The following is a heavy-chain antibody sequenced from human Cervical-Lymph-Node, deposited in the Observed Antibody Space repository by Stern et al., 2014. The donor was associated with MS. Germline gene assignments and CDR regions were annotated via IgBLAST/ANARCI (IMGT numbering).Heavy chain of an antibody. V-gene: IGHV3-30-3*01. CDR2: ISYDGSNK. CDR3: ARAGDNDSSGYYYPYFDY. J-gene: IGHJ4*02. CDR1: GFTFSSYA. D-gene: IGHD3-22*01. Sequence: QVQLVESGGGVVQPGRSLRLSCAASGFTFSSYAMHWVRQAPGKGLEWVAVISYDGSNKYYADSVKGRFTISRDNSKNTLYLQMNSLRAEDTAVYYCARAGDNDSSGYYYPYFDYWGQGTLVTVSS.